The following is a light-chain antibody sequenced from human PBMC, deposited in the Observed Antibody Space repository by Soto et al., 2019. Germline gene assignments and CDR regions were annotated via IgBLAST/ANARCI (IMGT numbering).Light chain of an antibody. V-gene: IGKV3-20*01. CDR2: DAS. CDR1: ESVVSNY. CDR3: QQYGSSPPIT. J-gene: IGKJ5*01. Sequence: VLKQSPGTLSLSPGQRATLSCRATESVVSNYLAWYQLKPRQAPRLLIYDASSRATGIPDRFSGSGSGTDFTLTISRLEPEDFAVYYCQQYGSSPPITFGQGTRLEIK.